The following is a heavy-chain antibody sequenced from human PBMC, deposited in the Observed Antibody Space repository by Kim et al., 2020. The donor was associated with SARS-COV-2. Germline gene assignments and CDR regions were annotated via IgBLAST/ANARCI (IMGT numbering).Heavy chain of an antibody. Sequence: SETLSLTCTVSGGSISSYYWSWIRQPAGKGLEWIGRIYTSGSTNYNPSLKSRVTMSVDTSKNQFSLKLSSVTAADTAVYYCATSTSGWLMGAFDIWGQGTMVTVSS. D-gene: IGHD3-22*01. V-gene: IGHV4-4*07. CDR1: GGSISSYY. CDR3: ATSTSGWLMGAFDI. CDR2: IYTSGST. J-gene: IGHJ3*02.